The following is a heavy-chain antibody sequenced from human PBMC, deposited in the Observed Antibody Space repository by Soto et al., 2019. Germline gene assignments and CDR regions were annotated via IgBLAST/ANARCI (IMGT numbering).Heavy chain of an antibody. D-gene: IGHD2-21*02. J-gene: IGHJ4*02. CDR3: ASKAACGGDCYAFDS. CDR2: IIPLFGTA. Sequence: QVYLVQSGAEMKKPGSSVKTSCKASGGIFSSNTINWVRQAAGQGLEWMGGIIPLFGTANYAEKFQGRVTITADKSTKTEYMELTSLRSEDTAVYYCASKAACGGDCYAFDSWGQGTLVTVSS. V-gene: IGHV1-69*06. CDR1: GGIFSSNT.